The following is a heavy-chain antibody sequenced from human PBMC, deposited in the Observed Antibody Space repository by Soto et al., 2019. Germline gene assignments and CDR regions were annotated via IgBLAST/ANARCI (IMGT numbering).Heavy chain of an antibody. D-gene: IGHD3-16*01. CDR2: IFHSGST. CDR3: ARGGASFTGPAGY. CDR1: GDSITSGGYY. Sequence: QVQLQESGPGLVKPSQTLSLTCTVSGDSITSGGYYFNWIRQHPGKGLEGIGYIFHSGSTHYNPSLKSRVTMSVDTSKNQFSLRLTSVTAADTAVYYCARGGASFTGPAGYWGRGTLVTVSS. V-gene: IGHV4-31*03. J-gene: IGHJ4*02.